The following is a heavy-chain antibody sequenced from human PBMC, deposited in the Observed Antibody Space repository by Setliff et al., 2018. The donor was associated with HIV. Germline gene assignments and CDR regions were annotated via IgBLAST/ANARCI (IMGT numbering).Heavy chain of an antibody. D-gene: IGHD3-10*01. J-gene: IGHJ5*02. V-gene: IGHV1-2*06. CDR2: INPNSGGT. Sequence: ASVKVSCKASGYTFTGYYMHWVRQAPGQGLEWMGRINPNSGGTNYAQKFQGRVTMTRDASISTAYMELSRLRSDDTAVYYCARADVSYYGSGSYLNWFDPWGQGTLVTVSS. CDR3: ARADVSYYGSGSYLNWFDP. CDR1: GYTFTGYY.